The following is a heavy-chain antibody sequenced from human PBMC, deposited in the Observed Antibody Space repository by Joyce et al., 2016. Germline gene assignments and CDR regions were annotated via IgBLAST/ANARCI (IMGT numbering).Heavy chain of an antibody. Sequence: QVQLVQSGAEVKQPGASVKVSCKASGYTFTGYYIHWVRQAPGQGLEWMGWISPNSGDTNYAQKFQGRVSMTRDMSISTAYMELRGLMSDDTAVYYCARDSPLTYWGQGTLLAVSS. V-gene: IGHV1-2*02. J-gene: IGHJ4*02. CDR1: GYTFTGYY. CDR3: ARDSPLTY. CDR2: ISPNSGDT.